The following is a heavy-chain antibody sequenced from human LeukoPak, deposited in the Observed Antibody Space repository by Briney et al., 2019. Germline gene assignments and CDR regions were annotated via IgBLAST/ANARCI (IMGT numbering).Heavy chain of an antibody. V-gene: IGHV3-30*18. J-gene: IGHJ6*02. CDR1: GFTFSSYG. CDR3: AKDSGYYYYGMDV. Sequence: GRSLRLSCAASGFTFSSYGMHWVRQAPGKGLEWVADISYDGSNKYYADSVKGRFTISRDNSKNTLYLQMNSLRAEDTAVYYCAKDSGYYYYGMDVWGQGTTVTVSS. CDR2: ISYDGSNK. D-gene: IGHD3-10*01.